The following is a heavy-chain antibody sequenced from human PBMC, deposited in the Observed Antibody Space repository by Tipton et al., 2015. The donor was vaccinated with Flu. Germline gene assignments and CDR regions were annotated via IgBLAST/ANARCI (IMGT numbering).Heavy chain of an antibody. CDR1: GGSLSSFY. J-gene: IGHJ4*02. CDR3: ARGSGSGTFVIFDY. CDR2: IYSSGIT. V-gene: IGHV4-4*07. D-gene: IGHD3-10*01. Sequence: TLSLTCTVSGGSLSSFYWTWIRQPAGKGLEWIGRIYSSGITKYNPSLKSRVTMSVDTSKNQFSLSLSSVTAADTAVYYCARGSGSGTFVIFDYLGQGTLVAVSS.